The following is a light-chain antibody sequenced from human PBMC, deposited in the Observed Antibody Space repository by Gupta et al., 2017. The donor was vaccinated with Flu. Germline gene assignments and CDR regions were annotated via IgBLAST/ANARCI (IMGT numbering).Light chain of an antibody. J-gene: IGLJ2*01. CDR3: SSYRKSDTVVV. CDR1: SSDVGGYDY. CDR2: EVN. Sequence: IAISCTGTSSDVGGYDYVSWYQQHPGKAPELVIFEVNRRPSGVSDRFSGSKSGNTASLTISGLLAEDEAYYYCSSYRKSDTVVVFGGGTKLTVL. V-gene: IGLV2-14*01.